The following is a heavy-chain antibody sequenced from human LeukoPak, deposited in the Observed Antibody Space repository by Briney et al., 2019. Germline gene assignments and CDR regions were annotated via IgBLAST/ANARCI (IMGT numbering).Heavy chain of an antibody. Sequence: GGSLRLSCAASGFTFSSYTMKWVRQAPGKGLEWVSSISSSSSYIYYADSVKGRFTISRDNAKNSLYLQMNSLRAEDTAVYYCANGYYYNILTGYYKDRDTNFQYWGQGTLVTVSS. CDR2: ISSSSSYI. J-gene: IGHJ4*02. CDR3: ANGYYYNILTGYYKDRDTNFQY. CDR1: GFTFSSYT. V-gene: IGHV3-21*01. D-gene: IGHD3-9*01.